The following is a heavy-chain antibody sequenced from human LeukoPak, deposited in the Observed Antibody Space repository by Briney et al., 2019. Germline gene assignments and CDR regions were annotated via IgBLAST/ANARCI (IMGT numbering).Heavy chain of an antibody. V-gene: IGHV3-23*01. CDR3: VKERPGHRYAVD. CDR2: ISGSGRNT. J-gene: IGHJ4*02. D-gene: IGHD2-8*01. Sequence: GGSLRLSCAASGFTFSDYDMSWVRQAPGKGLEWVSAISGSGRNTYYADSVKGRFTISRDNSKNTQYLQMNSLSVEDTAVYYCVKERPGHRYAVDWGQGTLVTVSS. CDR1: GFTFSDYD.